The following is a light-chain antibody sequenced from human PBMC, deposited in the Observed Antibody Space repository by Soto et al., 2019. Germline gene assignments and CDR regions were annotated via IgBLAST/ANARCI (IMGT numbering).Light chain of an antibody. CDR1: QGIGSY. V-gene: IGKV1-9*01. J-gene: IGKJ5*01. Sequence: HLAHCPIFLNASVGDRVTITCRASQGIGSYLARYQQKPGKAPKLLIYAASTLQSGVPSRFSGSGSGTDFTLTISSLQPEDFATYYCQQLNSYPITFGLGTRLEIK. CDR3: QQLNSYPIT. CDR2: AAS.